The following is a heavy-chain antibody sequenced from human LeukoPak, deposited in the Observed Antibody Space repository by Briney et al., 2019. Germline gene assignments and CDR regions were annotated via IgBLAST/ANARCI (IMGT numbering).Heavy chain of an antibody. CDR3: ARGHKQQLVPDY. CDR1: GFTFSSYS. Sequence: GGSLRLSCAASGFTFSSYSMNWVRQAPGKGLEWVSSISSSSSYIYYADLVKGRFTISRDNAKNSLYLQMNSLRAEDTAVYYCARGHKQQLVPDYWGQGTLVTVSS. D-gene: IGHD6-13*01. V-gene: IGHV3-21*01. CDR2: ISSSSSYI. J-gene: IGHJ4*02.